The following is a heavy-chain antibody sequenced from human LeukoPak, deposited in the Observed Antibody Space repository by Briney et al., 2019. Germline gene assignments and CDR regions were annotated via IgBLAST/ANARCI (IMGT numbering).Heavy chain of an antibody. CDR2: ISSSSSYI. CDR1: GFTFSSYS. Sequence: PGGSLRLSCAASGFTFSSYSMDWVRQAPGKGLKWVSAISSSSSYIYYADSVKGRFTISRDNAKNSLFLQMDSLRAEDTAVYYCARGKLGSGWYEDLFDYWGQGTLVTVSS. D-gene: IGHD6-19*01. CDR3: ARGKLGSGWYEDLFDY. V-gene: IGHV3-21*01. J-gene: IGHJ4*02.